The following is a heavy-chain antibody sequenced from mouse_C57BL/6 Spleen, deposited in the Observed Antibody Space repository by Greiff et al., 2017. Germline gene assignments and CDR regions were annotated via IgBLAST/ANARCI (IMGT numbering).Heavy chain of an antibody. CDR1: GYTFTDYN. J-gene: IGHJ3*01. V-gene: IGHV1-22*01. CDR3: ARPPYYGSSLGFAY. CDR2: INPNNGGT. Sequence: EVQLQQSGPELVKPGASVKMSCKASGYTFTDYNMHWVKQSHGKSLEWIGYINPNNGGTSYNQKFKGKATLTVNKSSSTAYMELRSLTSEDSAVYYCARPPYYGSSLGFAYWGQGTLVTVSA. D-gene: IGHD1-1*01.